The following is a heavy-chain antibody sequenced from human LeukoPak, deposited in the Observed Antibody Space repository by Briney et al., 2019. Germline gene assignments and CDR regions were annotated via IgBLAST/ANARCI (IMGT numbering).Heavy chain of an antibody. Sequence: GGSLRLSCAASGYTFSSYGMHWVRQAPGKGLEWVAVISYDGSNKYYADSVKGRFTISRDNSKNKLYLQMNSLRAEDTAVYYCAKEGQGIAVAGTHFDYWGQGTLVTVSS. CDR1: GYTFSSYG. CDR2: ISYDGSNK. D-gene: IGHD6-19*01. J-gene: IGHJ4*02. V-gene: IGHV3-30*18. CDR3: AKEGQGIAVAGTHFDY.